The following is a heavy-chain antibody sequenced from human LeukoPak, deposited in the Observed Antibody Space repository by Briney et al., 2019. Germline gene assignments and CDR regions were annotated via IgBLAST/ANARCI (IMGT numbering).Heavy chain of an antibody. Sequence: GGSLRLSCTASGFTFRSYEMNWVRQTPGKGLEWVSYIGFTDSPIYYADSVKGRFTISRDNAKNSLYLQMNSLRAEDTAVYYCAKVGRNIDYWGQGTLVTVSS. J-gene: IGHJ4*02. CDR3: AKVGRNIDY. CDR1: GFTFRSYE. V-gene: IGHV3-48*03. D-gene: IGHD1-14*01. CDR2: IGFTDSPI.